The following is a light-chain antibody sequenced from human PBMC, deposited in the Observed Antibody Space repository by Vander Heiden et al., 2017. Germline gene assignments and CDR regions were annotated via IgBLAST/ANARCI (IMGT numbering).Light chain of an antibody. J-gene: IGKJ4*01. V-gene: IGKV1-13*02. Sequence: AIQLTQSPSSLSASVGDRVTITGRASQGIGSSLAWYQQKPGKAPRFLIFDASTLETGVPSRFSGSGSATDFTLTISSLQPEDFATYFCQQFSTYPSLTFGGGTRVEI. CDR3: QQFSTYPSLT. CDR2: DAS. CDR1: QGIGSS.